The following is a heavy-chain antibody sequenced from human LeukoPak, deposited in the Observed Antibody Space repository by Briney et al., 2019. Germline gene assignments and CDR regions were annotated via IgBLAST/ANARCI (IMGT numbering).Heavy chain of an antibody. Sequence: SETLSLTCTVSGGSISSSSYYWGWIRQPPGKGQEWIGSIYYSGSTYYNPSLKSRVTISVDTSKNQFSLKLSSVTAADTAVYYCALYYYDSSGYYGDAFDIWGQGTMVTVSS. J-gene: IGHJ3*02. CDR2: IYYSGST. CDR1: GGSISSSSYY. D-gene: IGHD3-22*01. V-gene: IGHV4-39*01. CDR3: ALYYYDSSGYYGDAFDI.